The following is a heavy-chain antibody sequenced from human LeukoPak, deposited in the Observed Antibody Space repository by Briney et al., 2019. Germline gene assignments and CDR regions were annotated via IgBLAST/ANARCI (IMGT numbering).Heavy chain of an antibody. CDR1: GFTFSSYS. J-gene: IGHJ5*02. Sequence: GGSLRLSCAASGFTFSSYSMNWVRQAPGKGLEWVSSISSSSSYIYYADSVKGRFTISRDNAKNSLYLQMNSLRAEDTAVYYCARDPNYYDSSGYYSTWGQGTLVTVSS. D-gene: IGHD3-22*01. CDR3: ARDPNYYDSSGYYST. V-gene: IGHV3-21*01. CDR2: ISSSSSYI.